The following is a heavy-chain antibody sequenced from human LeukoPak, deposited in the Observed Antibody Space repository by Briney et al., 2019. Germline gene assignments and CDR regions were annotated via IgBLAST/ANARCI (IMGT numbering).Heavy chain of an antibody. CDR3: AKTYYYDSSGYSPHFDH. J-gene: IGHJ4*02. Sequence: GGAMRLSCPASWFTASSNYMIWVRQAPGQGLERGAASYSSGSTYYADPVKGRFTISRDNSKTTVYLQMNSLRAEDTGVYYCAKTYYYDSSGYSPHFDHWGQGTLVTVSS. D-gene: IGHD3-22*01. V-gene: IGHV3-53*01. CDR1: WFTASSNY. CDR2: SYSSGST.